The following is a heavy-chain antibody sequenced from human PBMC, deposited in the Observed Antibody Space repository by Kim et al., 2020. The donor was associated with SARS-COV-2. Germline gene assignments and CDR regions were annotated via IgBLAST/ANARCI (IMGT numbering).Heavy chain of an antibody. CDR1: GFTFSSYG. V-gene: IGHV3-30*18. Sequence: GGSLRLSCAASGFTFSSYGMHWVRQAPGKGLEWVAVISYDGSNKYYADSVKGRFTISRDNSKNTLYLQMNSLRAEDTAVYYCAKDSSNANYYDSSGYYGGWGDWGQGTLVTVSS. CDR3: AKDSSNANYYDSSGYYGGWGD. CDR2: ISYDGSNK. J-gene: IGHJ4*02. D-gene: IGHD3-22*01.